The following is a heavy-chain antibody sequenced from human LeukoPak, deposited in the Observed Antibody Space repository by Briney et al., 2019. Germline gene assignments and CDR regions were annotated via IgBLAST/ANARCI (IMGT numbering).Heavy chain of an antibody. CDR2: IYHSGST. CDR3: ARGEIKYSFDY. J-gene: IGHJ4*02. Sequence: SETLSLTCAVSGGSISSGGYSWRWIRQAPGKGLEWIGYIYHSGSTYYNPSLKSRVTISVDRSKNQFSLKLSSVTAADTAVYYCARGEIKYSFDYWGQGTLVTASS. CDR1: GGSISSGGYS. D-gene: IGHD5-18*01. V-gene: IGHV4-30-2*01.